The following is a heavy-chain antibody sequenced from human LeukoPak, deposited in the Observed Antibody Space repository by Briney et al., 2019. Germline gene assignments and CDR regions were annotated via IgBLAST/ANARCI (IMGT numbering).Heavy chain of an antibody. CDR3: ASQQLGPLDC. V-gene: IGHV4-34*01. Sequence: SETLSLTCAVYGGSFSGYYWSWIRQTPGKGLGWIGEINHSGSTNYNPSLKSRVTISVDTSKNQFSLKLSSVTAADTAVYYCASQQLGPLDCWGQGTLVTVSS. CDR2: INHSGST. J-gene: IGHJ4*02. D-gene: IGHD6-13*01. CDR1: GGSFSGYY.